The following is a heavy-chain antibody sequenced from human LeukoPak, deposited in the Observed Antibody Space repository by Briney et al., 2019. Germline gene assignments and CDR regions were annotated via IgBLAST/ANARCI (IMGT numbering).Heavy chain of an antibody. V-gene: IGHV3-74*01. Sequence: LPGGSLRLSCAASGFTFSSYGMHWVRQAPGKGLVWVSRLNSDGSSTVYADSVKGRFTISRDNAENKLYLQMNSLRVEDTAVYYCARVALSQGLDAWGQGTLVTVSS. D-gene: IGHD3-10*01. CDR2: LNSDGSST. CDR3: ARVALSQGLDA. J-gene: IGHJ5*02. CDR1: GFTFSSYG.